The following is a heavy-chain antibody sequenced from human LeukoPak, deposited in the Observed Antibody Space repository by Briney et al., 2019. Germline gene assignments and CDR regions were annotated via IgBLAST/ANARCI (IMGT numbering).Heavy chain of an antibody. CDR3: ARDPDGGRDFDY. D-gene: IGHD4-23*01. V-gene: IGHV1-18*01. CDR1: GYTFSSYG. CDR2: INPYNGNT. Sequence: GASVKVSCKASGYTFSSYGISWVRQAPGQGLEWMGWINPYNGNTNYAQKFQGRVTMTTDTSTSTAYMELRSLRSDDTAVYYCARDPDGGRDFDYWGQGTLVTVSS. J-gene: IGHJ4*02.